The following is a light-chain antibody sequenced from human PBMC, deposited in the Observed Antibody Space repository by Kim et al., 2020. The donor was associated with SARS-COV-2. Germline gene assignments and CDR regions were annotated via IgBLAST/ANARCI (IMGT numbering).Light chain of an antibody. Sequence: PGQTARITCSGDVLAKKYARWFQQKPGQAPVLVIYKDPERPSGIPERFSGSSSGTTVTLTISGAQVGDEGDYYCYSYSAAGEPLLGGGTQLTVL. CDR3: YSYSAAGEPL. J-gene: IGLJ2*01. V-gene: IGLV3-27*01. CDR1: VLAKKY. CDR2: KDP.